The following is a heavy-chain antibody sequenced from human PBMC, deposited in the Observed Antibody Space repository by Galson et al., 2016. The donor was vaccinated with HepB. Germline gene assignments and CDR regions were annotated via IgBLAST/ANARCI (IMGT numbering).Heavy chain of an antibody. D-gene: IGHD1-14*01. V-gene: IGHV3-72*01. CDR1: GFTVSDYD. CDR2: FENNANSHTI. CDR3: ARRGTAGGLDL. Sequence: SLRLSCAASGFTVSDYDMDWVRQALGKGLEWVGRFENNANSHTILYAASVRGRFSISRDASKNSLDLEMNSLKTDDTAVYFCARRGTAGGLDLWGQGTMVAVSS. J-gene: IGHJ3*01.